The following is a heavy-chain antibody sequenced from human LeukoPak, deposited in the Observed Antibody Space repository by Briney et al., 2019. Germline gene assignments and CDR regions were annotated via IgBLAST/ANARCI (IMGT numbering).Heavy chain of an antibody. Sequence: GGSLRLSCTASGFTFDDYTMHWVRQAPGKGLEWVSLISWDGGSTYYVDSVKGRFTISRDNSKNSLYLQMNSLRTEDTALYYCAKDQHSSDKPTFFDYWGQGTLVTVSS. CDR3: AKDQHSSDKPTFFDY. V-gene: IGHV3-43*01. CDR1: GFTFDDYT. CDR2: ISWDGGST. D-gene: IGHD3-22*01. J-gene: IGHJ4*02.